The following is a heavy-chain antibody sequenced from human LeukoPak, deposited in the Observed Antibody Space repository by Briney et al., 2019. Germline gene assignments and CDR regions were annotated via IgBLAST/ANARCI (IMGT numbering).Heavy chain of an antibody. CDR2: IYYSGST. J-gene: IGHJ6*02. CDR3: ARSLGLQYHYYYYYYGMVV. V-gene: IGHV4-30-4*01. CDR1: GGSISSGDYY. D-gene: IGHD4-11*01. Sequence: SETLSLTCTVSGGSISSGDYYWSWIRQPPGKGLEWIGYIYYSGSTYYNPSLKSRVTISVDTSKNQFSLKLSSVTAADTAVYYCARSLGLQYHYYYYYYGMVVWGQGTTVTVSS.